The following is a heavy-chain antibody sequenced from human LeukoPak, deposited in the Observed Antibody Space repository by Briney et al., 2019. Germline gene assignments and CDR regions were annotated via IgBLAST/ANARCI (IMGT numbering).Heavy chain of an antibody. Sequence: GGSLRLSCAVSGFTFSDYFMTWIRQAPGKGLEWVSYISGSGSNKYYADSVKGRFTISRDNAKNSLYLQMNSLRVEDTAVYYCATSQSSVAGIVGDWGQRTLVTVSS. V-gene: IGHV3-11*04. CDR1: GFTFSDYF. CDR3: ATSQSSVAGIVGD. D-gene: IGHD6-19*01. CDR2: ISGSGSNK. J-gene: IGHJ4*02.